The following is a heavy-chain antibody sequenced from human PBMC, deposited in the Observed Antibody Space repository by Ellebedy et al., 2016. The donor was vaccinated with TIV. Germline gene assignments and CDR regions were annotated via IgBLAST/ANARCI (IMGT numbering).Heavy chain of an antibody. CDR1: GDSISSTNYF. CDR3: ARDTVTPNWGPLFDY. J-gene: IGHJ4*02. D-gene: IGHD7-27*01. CDR2: LNYDGES. V-gene: IGHV4-39*07. Sequence: MPSETLSLTCIVSGDSISSTNYFWGWIRQSPGKGLEWIGSLNYDGESYFDPSLKSRVTMSLDTSKNQFSLNLSSVTAADTAVYYCARDTVTPNWGPLFDYWGQGTLVTVSS.